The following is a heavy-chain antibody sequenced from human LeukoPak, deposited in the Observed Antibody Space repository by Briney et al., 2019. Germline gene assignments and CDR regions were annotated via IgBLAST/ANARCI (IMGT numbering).Heavy chain of an antibody. V-gene: IGHV4-4*07. D-gene: IGHD3-10*01. CDR1: GGSISSYY. CDR3: ARDLRITMVRGVIITYEAFDI. Sequence: SETLSLTCTVSGGSISSYYWSWIRQPAGKGLEWIGRIYTSGSTNYNPSLKSRVTMSVDTSKNQFSLKLSSVTAADTAVYYCARDLRITMVRGVIITYEAFDIWGQGTMVTVSS. J-gene: IGHJ3*02. CDR2: IYTSGST.